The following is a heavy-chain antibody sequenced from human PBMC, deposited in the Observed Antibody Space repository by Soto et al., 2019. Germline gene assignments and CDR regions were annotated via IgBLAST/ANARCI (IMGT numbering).Heavy chain of an antibody. D-gene: IGHD2-21*01. CDR3: ARDQPAYCGGDCYWRDY. Sequence: SGGSLRLSCAASGFTFSDYYMSWIRQAPGKGLEWVSYISSSGSTIYYADSVKGRFTISRDNAKNSLYLQMNSLRAEDTAVYYCARDQPAYCGGDCYWRDYWGQGTLVTVSS. CDR2: ISSSGSTI. V-gene: IGHV3-11*01. CDR1: GFTFSDYY. J-gene: IGHJ4*02.